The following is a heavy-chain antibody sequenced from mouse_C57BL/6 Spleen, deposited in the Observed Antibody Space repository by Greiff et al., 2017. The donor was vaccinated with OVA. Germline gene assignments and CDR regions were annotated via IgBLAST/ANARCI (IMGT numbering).Heavy chain of an antibody. Sequence: VQLQQSGPELVKPGASVKISCKASGYTFTDYYMNWVKQSHGKSLEWIGDINPNNGGTSYNQKFKGKATLTVDKSSSTAYMELRSLTSEDSAVYYCARIYGSSYSYAMDYWGQGTSVTVSS. CDR1: GYTFTDYY. D-gene: IGHD1-1*01. CDR2: INPNNGGT. V-gene: IGHV1-26*01. J-gene: IGHJ4*01. CDR3: ARIYGSSYSYAMDY.